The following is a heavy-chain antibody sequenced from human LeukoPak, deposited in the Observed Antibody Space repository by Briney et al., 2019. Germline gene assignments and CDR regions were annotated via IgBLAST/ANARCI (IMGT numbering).Heavy chain of an antibody. V-gene: IGHV4-4*07. J-gene: IGHJ6*03. CDR1: GGSISSYY. Sequence: SETLSLTCTVSGGSISSYYWSWIRQPAGKGLEWIGRIYTNGSTNYNPSLKSRVTISVDTSKNQFSLKLSSVTAADTAVYYCARLTPYYDSSGYYYVGYHYYMDVWGKGTTVTVSS. CDR2: IYTNGST. D-gene: IGHD3-22*01. CDR3: ARLTPYYDSSGYYYVGYHYYMDV.